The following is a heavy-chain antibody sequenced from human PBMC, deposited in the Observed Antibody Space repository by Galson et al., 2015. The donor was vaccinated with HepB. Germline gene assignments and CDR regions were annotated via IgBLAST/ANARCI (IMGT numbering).Heavy chain of an antibody. J-gene: IGHJ6*02. V-gene: IGHV3-23*01. D-gene: IGHD3-10*01. Sequence: SLRLSCAASGFAFSSYAMSWVRQAPGKGLAWVSGFSGSSSTYYADSVKGRFTISRDNSKNTLYLQMNSLRAEDTAVYYCARGTKGSGSKGGMDVWGQGTTVTVSS. CDR1: GFAFSSYA. CDR2: FSGSSST. CDR3: ARGTKGSGSKGGMDV.